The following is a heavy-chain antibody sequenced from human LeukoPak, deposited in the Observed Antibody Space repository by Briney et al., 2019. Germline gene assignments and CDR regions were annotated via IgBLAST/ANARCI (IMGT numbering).Heavy chain of an antibody. Sequence: PSETLSLTCTVSGGSISIYYWSWIRQPPGKGLEWIGYIYYSGSTNYNPSLKSRVTISVDTSKNQFSLKLSSVTAADTAVYYCARVFYDNIDYWGQGTLVSVSS. D-gene: IGHD5/OR15-5a*01. CDR3: ARVFYDNIDY. CDR2: IYYSGST. CDR1: GGSISIYY. J-gene: IGHJ4*02. V-gene: IGHV4-59*01.